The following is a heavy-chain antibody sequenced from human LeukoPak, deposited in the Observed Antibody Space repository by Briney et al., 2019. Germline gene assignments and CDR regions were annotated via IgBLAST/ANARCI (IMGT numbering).Heavy chain of an antibody. V-gene: IGHV3-23*01. CDR3: GNLYGDSSNGMDV. D-gene: IGHD4-17*01. J-gene: IGHJ6*02. CDR1: GFTFSSYA. CDR2: ISASGGTT. Sequence: GGSLRLSCAASGFTFSSYAMTWVRQAPGKGLEWVSAISASGGTTYYADSVKGRFTISRDNSKNTLFLQMNSLRAEDTAVYFCGNLYGDSSNGMDVWGQGTTVTVYS.